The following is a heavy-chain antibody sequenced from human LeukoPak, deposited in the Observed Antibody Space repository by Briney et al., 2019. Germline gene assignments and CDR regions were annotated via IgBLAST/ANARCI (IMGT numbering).Heavy chain of an antibody. Sequence: SGGSLRLSCAASGFTLSSYSMNWVRQAPGKGLEWVSSISSSSSYIYYADSVKGRFTISRDNAKNSLYLQMNSLRAEDTAVYYCARDDYYDSSGYYPWGQGTLVTVSS. CDR3: ARDDYYDSSGYYP. D-gene: IGHD3-22*01. V-gene: IGHV3-21*01. CDR2: ISSSSSYI. CDR1: GFTLSSYS. J-gene: IGHJ5*02.